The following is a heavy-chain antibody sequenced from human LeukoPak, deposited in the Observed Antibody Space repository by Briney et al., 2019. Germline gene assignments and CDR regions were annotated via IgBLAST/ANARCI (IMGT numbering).Heavy chain of an antibody. V-gene: IGHV4-34*01. CDR3: ARGYYYYYMDV. Sequence: SETLSLTCAVYGGSFSGYYWSWIRQPPGKGLEWIGEINHSGSTNYNPSLKSRVTISVDTSKNQFSLKLSSVTAADTAVYYCARGYYYYYMDVWGKGTTVTVSS. CDR1: GGSFSGYY. J-gene: IGHJ6*03. CDR2: INHSGST.